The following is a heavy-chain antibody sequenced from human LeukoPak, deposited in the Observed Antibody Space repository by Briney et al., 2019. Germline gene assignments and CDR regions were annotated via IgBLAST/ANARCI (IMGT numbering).Heavy chain of an antibody. CDR2: IGGSGGST. V-gene: IGHV3-23*01. CDR3: VTRDSITIMDV. CDR1: GFTFSSYA. J-gene: IGHJ6*04. D-gene: IGHD3-9*01. Sequence: AGGSLRLSCAASGFTFSSYAMSWVRQAPGKGLEWVSAIGGSGGSTYYADSVEGRFTISRDNSKNTLYLQMNSLRAEDTAVYYCVTRDSITIMDVWGKGTTVTVSS.